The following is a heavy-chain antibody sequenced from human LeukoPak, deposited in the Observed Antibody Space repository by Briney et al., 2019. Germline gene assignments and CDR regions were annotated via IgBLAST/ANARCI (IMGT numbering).Heavy chain of an antibody. V-gene: IGHV1-69*13. CDR3: ARDDSGYYGNWFDP. J-gene: IGHJ5*02. Sequence: SVKVSCKASGGTFSSYSISWVRQAPGQGLEWMGGIIPIFGTANYAQKFQGRVTITADESTSTAYMELSSLRSEDTAVYYCARDDSGYYGNWFDPWGQGTLVTVSS. D-gene: IGHD1-26*01. CDR1: GGTFSSYS. CDR2: IIPIFGTA.